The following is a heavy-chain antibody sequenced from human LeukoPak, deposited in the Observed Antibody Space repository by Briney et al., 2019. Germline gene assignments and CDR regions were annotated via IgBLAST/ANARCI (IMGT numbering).Heavy chain of an antibody. Sequence: PSETLSLTCTVSGGSISSGDYYWSWIRQPPGKGLEWIGYIYYSGSTYYNPSLKSRVTISVDTSKNQFSLKLSSVTAADTAVYYCARDGYYYDSSGYWAFDIWGQGTMVTVSS. J-gene: IGHJ3*02. CDR1: GGSISSGDYY. CDR2: IYYSGST. V-gene: IGHV4-30-4*01. D-gene: IGHD3-22*01. CDR3: ARDGYYYDSSGYWAFDI.